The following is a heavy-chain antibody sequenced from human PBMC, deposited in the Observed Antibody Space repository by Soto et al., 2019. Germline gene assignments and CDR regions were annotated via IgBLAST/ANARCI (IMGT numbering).Heavy chain of an antibody. D-gene: IGHD6-6*01. CDR2: INGRGGKT. J-gene: IGHJ5*01. Sequence: EVQLLESGGGLVQPGGSLRLSCAASGFIFSDYAMSWVRQAPGKGLEWVSAINGRGGKTYYADSVKGRFTISRDNSKNTLNLQMNSLTAEDTAIYYCGKEREQVVIDSRGQGTLVTVSS. V-gene: IGHV3-23*01. CDR3: GKEREQVVIDS. CDR1: GFIFSDYA.